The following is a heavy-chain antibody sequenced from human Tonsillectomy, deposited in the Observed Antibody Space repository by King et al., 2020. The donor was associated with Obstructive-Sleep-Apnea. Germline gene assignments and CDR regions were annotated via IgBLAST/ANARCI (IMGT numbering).Heavy chain of an antibody. Sequence: VQLVESGGGVVQPGRSLRLSCAASGFTFSSYGMHWVRQAPGKGLEWVAVIWYEGINQYYSDSGKGRFTNSRDHSKNTLNLQMNSLRAEDTAVYYCARGGYCSSTSCFDYYGMDVWGQGTTVTVSS. V-gene: IGHV3-33*01. CDR1: GFTFSSYG. D-gene: IGHD2-2*01. CDR3: ARGGYCSSTSCFDYYGMDV. J-gene: IGHJ6*02. CDR2: IWYEGINQ.